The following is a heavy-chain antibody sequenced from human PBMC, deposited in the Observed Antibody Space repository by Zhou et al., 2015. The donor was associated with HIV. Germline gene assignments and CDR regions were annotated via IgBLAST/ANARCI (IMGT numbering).Heavy chain of an antibody. V-gene: IGHV1-46*01. CDR3: TREPPGTGDFDY. CDR1: GYTFTGYY. D-gene: IGHD6-13*01. Sequence: QVQLVQSGAEVKKPGASVKVSCKASGYTFTGYYMHWVRQAPGQGLEWMSVIHPDGERTSNAQKFQGRVTMTRDSSTSTVYMELSSLRSEDTAVYYCTREPPGTGDFDYWGQGTLVTVSS. CDR2: IHPDGERT. J-gene: IGHJ4*02.